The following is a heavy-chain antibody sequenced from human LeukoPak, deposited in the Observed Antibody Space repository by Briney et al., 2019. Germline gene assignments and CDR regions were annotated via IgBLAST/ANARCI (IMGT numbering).Heavy chain of an antibody. CDR2: IWYDGSNK. Sequence: GGSLRLSCAATGFTFSGYGMHWVRQAPGKGLEWVAVIWYDGSNKYYADSVKGRFTISRDNSKNTLYLQMNSLRAEDTAVYYCARDSSSSYDYWGQGTLVTVSS. D-gene: IGHD2-15*01. J-gene: IGHJ4*02. CDR3: ARDSSSSYDY. CDR1: GFTFSGYG. V-gene: IGHV3-33*01.